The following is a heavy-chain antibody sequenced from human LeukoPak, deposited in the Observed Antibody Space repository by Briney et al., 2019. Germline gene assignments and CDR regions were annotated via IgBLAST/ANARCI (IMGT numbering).Heavy chain of an antibody. CDR2: ISSEGSKK. D-gene: IGHD3-22*01. CDR3: AGEPHYYDSSGYYTPYTDY. V-gene: IGHV3-30-3*01. J-gene: IGHJ4*02. CDR1: GFSFSSFS. Sequence: PGGSLRLSCAASGFSFSSFSIHWVRQALGKGLEWVAVISSEGSKKFYADSVEGRFTISRDNSKNTVYLQMNSLGAEDTAVYYCAGEPHYYDSSGYYTPYTDYWGQGTLVTVSA.